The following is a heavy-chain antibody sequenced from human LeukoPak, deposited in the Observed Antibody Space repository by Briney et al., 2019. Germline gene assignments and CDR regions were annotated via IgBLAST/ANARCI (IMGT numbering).Heavy chain of an antibody. CDR1: GGSISGSSYY. CDR3: AREGYSSGWSQGYYYYYMDV. D-gene: IGHD6-19*01. Sequence: PSETLSLTCTVSGGSISGSSYYWGWVRQPPGKGLEWIGTVYYSGSTYYNPSLKSRVTISVDTSKNQFSLNLSSVTAADTAVYYCAREGYSSGWSQGYYYYYMDVWGKGTTVTVSS. CDR2: VYYSGST. V-gene: IGHV4-39*07. J-gene: IGHJ6*03.